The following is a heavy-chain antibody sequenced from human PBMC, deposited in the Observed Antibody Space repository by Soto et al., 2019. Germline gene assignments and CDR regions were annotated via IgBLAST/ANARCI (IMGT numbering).Heavy chain of an antibody. CDR1: GGTFSSYA. D-gene: IGHD1-26*01. Sequence: QVQLVQSGAEVKKPGSSVKVSCKASGGTFSSYAITWVRQAPGQGLEWMGGIIPIFGTANYAQKFQGRVTITADESTSTASLELSSLRSAATAVYYCASRDSGNFGSYYYYGTDVWGQGTTVTVSS. J-gene: IGHJ6*02. V-gene: IGHV1-69*12. CDR3: ASRDSGNFGSYYYYGTDV. CDR2: IIPIFGTA.